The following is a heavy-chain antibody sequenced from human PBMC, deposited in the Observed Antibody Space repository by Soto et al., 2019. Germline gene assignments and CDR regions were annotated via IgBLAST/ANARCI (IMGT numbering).Heavy chain of an antibody. Sequence: SETLSLTCVVYGGSFSGIYWSWIRQPPGKGLEWIGEINHSGSTNYSPSLERRVTISLDTSNNQFSLKLSSVTAADTAVYYCARGPGYSYGYSVYYYYYGMDVWAQAFTVTVCS. CDR3: ARGPGYSYGYSVYYYYYGMDV. J-gene: IGHJ6*02. CDR2: INHSGST. D-gene: IGHD5-18*01. V-gene: IGHV4-34*01. CDR1: GGSFSGIY.